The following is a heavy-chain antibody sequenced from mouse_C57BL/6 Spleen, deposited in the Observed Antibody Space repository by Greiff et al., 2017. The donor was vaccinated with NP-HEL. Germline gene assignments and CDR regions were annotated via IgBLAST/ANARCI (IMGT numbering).Heavy chain of an antibody. V-gene: IGHV1-82*01. CDR1: GYAFSSSW. CDR3: SRLGGIGTGTIDY. Sequence: QVQLQQSGPELVKPGASVKISCKASGYAFSSSWMNWVKQRPGKGLEWIGRIYPGDGDTNYNGKFKGKATLTADKSSSTASMQLGSLTSEDSAVYFCSRLGGIGTGTIDYWGQGTTLTVSS. J-gene: IGHJ2*01. D-gene: IGHD4-1*01. CDR2: IYPGDGDT.